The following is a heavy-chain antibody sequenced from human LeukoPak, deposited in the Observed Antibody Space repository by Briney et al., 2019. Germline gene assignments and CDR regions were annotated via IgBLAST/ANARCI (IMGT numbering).Heavy chain of an antibody. V-gene: IGHV1-18*01. J-gene: IGHJ5*02. CDR3: AGDKVIASAGTPNWFDP. D-gene: IGHD6-13*01. CDR2: ISAYDGNT. CDR1: GYTFTNYG. Sequence: GASVKVSCKASGYTFTNYGISWVRQAPGQGLEWMGWISAYDGNTNYLQKFQGRVTMTTDTATSTAYMELRSLRSDDTAVYYCAGDKVIASAGTPNWFDPWGQGTLVTVSS.